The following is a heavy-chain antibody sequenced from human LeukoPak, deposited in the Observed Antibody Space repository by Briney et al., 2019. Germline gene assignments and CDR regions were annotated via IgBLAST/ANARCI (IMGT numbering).Heavy chain of an antibody. D-gene: IGHD3-22*01. V-gene: IGHV6-1*01. CDR1: GDTVSSNSAA. CDR3: ARAPSDSSGYYYLSIFYFDY. CDR2: TYYRSKWYN. Sequence: SQTLSLTCATSGDTVSSNSAAWNWIRQSPSRGLEWLGRTYYRSKWYNDYAVSVKSRITINPDTSKNQFSLQLNSVTPDDTAVYYCARAPSDSSGYYYLSIFYFDYWGHGTLVTVSS. J-gene: IGHJ4*01.